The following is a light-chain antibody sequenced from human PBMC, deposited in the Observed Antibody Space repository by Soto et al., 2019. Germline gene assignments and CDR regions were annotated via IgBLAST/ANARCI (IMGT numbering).Light chain of an antibody. CDR1: QSINNN. J-gene: IGKJ4*01. CDR2: DAS. Sequence: EIQMTQSPATLSASPGDRATISCRASQSINNNLNWYQQKPGKAPKLLIYDASNMATGIPSRFSGSGSGTDFTLTISSLQSEDIAIYYCQQYNNLPLTFGGGTKVEIK. CDR3: QQYNNLPLT. V-gene: IGKV1-33*01.